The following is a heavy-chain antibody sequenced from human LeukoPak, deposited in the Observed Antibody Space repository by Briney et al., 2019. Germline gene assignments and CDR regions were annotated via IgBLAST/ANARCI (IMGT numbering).Heavy chain of an antibody. J-gene: IGHJ5*02. D-gene: IGHD1-7*01. Sequence: APVKVSCKASGGTFSSYAISWVRQAPGQGLEWMGGIIPIFGTANCAQKFQGRVTITADESTSTAYMELSSLRSEDTAVYYCARDRLELRWFDPWGQGTLVTVSS. CDR1: GGTFSSYA. CDR2: IIPIFGTA. V-gene: IGHV1-69*13. CDR3: ARDRLELRWFDP.